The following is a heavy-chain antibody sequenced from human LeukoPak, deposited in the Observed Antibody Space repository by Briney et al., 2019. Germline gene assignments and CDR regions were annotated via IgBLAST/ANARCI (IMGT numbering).Heavy chain of an antibody. CDR3: ARDDGRRDAFDI. CDR1: GVTVSSNY. V-gene: IGHV3-53*01. Sequence: GSLRLSCVVSGVTVSSNYMSWVRQAPGEGLEWVSGIYSGGSTYYAASVKGRLTISRDNSKNTLYLPTNSLRAEDTAVYYCARDDGRRDAFDIWGQGTMVTVSS. CDR2: IYSGGST. D-gene: IGHD5-24*01. J-gene: IGHJ3*02.